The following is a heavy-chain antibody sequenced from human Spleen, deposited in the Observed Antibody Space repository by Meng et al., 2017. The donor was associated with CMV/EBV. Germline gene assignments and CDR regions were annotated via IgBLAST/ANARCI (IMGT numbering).Heavy chain of an antibody. V-gene: IGHV3-11*04. CDR2: MSSTYTTI. J-gene: IGHJ4*02. CDR3: ARNRGYDLDYFDY. D-gene: IGHD5-12*01. Sequence: GGSLRLSCAASGFTFNDYFISWIRQAPGKGLEWVSSMSSTYTTIYYANSVKGRFTISRGNAKRSLYLQMNSLRAEDTAVYYCARNRGYDLDYFDYWGQGTLVTVSS. CDR1: GFTFNDYF.